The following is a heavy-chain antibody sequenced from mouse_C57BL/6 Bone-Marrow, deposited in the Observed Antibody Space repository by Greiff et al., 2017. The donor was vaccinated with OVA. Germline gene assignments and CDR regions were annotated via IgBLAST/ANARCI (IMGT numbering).Heavy chain of an antibody. CDR3: ARWLPPDY. CDR2: IYPGSGST. CDR1: GYTFTSYW. Sequence: QVHVKQPGAELVKPGASVKMSCKASGYTFTSYWITWVKQRPGQGLEWIGDIYPGSGSTNYNEKFKSKATLTVDTSSSPAYMQLSSLTSEDSAVYYCARWLPPDYWGQGTTLTVSS. V-gene: IGHV1-55*01. J-gene: IGHJ2*01. D-gene: IGHD2-2*01.